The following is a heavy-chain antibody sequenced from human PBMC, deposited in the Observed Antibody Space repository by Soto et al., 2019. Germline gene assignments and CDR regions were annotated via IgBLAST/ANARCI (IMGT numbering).Heavy chain of an antibody. CDR2: INHSGST. Sequence: QLQLQESGPGLVKPSETLSLTCRVSDGSMNSDSSYWGWIRQPPGKRLEWIGVINHSGSTYHNLSIKGRVTMSVDASRNQFSLKLTSMTAADTAVYYCARLGGYVSVGYYYLWDSWGQGTLVTVSS. J-gene: IGHJ4*02. CDR3: ARLGGYVSVGYYYLWDS. CDR1: DGSMNSDSSY. V-gene: IGHV4-39*01. D-gene: IGHD3-22*01.